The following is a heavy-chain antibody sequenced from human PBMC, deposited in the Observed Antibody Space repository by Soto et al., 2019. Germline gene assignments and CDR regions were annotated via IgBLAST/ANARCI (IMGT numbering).Heavy chain of an antibody. Sequence: SVKVSCKGSGGTFRSYTISWVLQAPGQGLEWMGGVIPGLSITNYAQKFQDRVTITADESTTTAYMELSSLSSEDTAVYYCASRRSFYYDMDVWGQGTPVTVSS. CDR2: VIPGLSIT. V-gene: IGHV1-69*10. CDR3: ASRRSFYYDMDV. CDR1: GGTFRSYT. J-gene: IGHJ6*02. D-gene: IGHD2-15*01.